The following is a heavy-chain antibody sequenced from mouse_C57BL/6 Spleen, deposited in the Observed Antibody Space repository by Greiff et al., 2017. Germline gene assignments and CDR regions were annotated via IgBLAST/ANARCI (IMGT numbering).Heavy chain of an antibody. CDR2: IDPETGGT. CDR3: ARAGGIYYGNSFDC. V-gene: IGHV1-15*01. J-gene: IGHJ2*01. Sequence: QVQLQQSGAELVRPGASVTLSCTASGYTFTDYEMHWVKQTPGHGLEWIGDIDPETGGTAYKQKFKGKSILAADTSSSTAYMELRSLTSEDSAVYYCARAGGIYYGNSFDCWGQGATLTVSS. D-gene: IGHD2-1*01. CDR1: GYTFTDYE.